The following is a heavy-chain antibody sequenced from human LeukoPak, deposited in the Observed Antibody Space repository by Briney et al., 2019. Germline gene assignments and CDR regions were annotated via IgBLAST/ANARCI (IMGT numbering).Heavy chain of an antibody. D-gene: IGHD3-3*01. J-gene: IGHJ5*02. Sequence: ASVKVSCKASGDTFTSYAMHWVRQAPGQRLEWMGWMNPNSGNTGYAQKFQGRVTMTRNTSISTAYMELSSLRSEDTAVYYCARIETYYDFWSGYFSRAWHRWFDPWGQGTLVTVSS. CDR3: ARIETYYDFWSGYFSRAWHRWFDP. V-gene: IGHV1-8*02. CDR1: GDTFTSYA. CDR2: MNPNSGNT.